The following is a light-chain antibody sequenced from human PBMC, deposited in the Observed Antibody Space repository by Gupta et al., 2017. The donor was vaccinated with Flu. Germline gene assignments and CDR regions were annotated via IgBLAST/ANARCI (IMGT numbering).Light chain of an antibody. CDR3: QQDGSSPKT. Sequence: EIVLTQSPGTLSLSPGERATLSCTASQFVTSSYLAWYQQKRGQAPRLLIYGASTRATGVPGRFSGSGSGTDFTLTISRLEPEDFAVYFCQQDGSSPKTFGQGTKLEIK. CDR1: QFVTSSY. CDR2: GAS. V-gene: IGKV3-20*01. J-gene: IGKJ1*01.